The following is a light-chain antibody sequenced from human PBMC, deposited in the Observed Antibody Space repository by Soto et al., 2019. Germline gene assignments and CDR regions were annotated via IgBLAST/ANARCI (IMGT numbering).Light chain of an antibody. CDR3: QQLNSYPRT. CDR1: QTINRY. Sequence: DIQMTQSPSSLSASVGDRVTITCRASQTINRYLNWYQQKPGKAPKLLIYAASTLQSGVPSRFSGSGSGTDFTLTISSLQPEDFATYYCQQLNSYPRTFGQGTKVEIK. V-gene: IGKV1-9*01. CDR2: AAS. J-gene: IGKJ1*01.